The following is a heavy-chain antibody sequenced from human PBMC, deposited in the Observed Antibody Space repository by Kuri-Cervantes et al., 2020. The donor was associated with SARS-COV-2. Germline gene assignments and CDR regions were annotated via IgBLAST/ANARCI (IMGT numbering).Heavy chain of an antibody. Sequence: ALVKVSCKASGYTFTSYYMHWVRQAPGQGLEWMGIINPSGGSASYAQKFQGRVTMTRDTSTSTVYMELSSLRSEDTAVYYCASPVAGTLYFQHWGQGTLVTVSS. CDR2: INPSGGSA. D-gene: IGHD6-19*01. V-gene: IGHV1-46*01. CDR1: GYTFTSYY. J-gene: IGHJ1*01. CDR3: ASPVAGTLYFQH.